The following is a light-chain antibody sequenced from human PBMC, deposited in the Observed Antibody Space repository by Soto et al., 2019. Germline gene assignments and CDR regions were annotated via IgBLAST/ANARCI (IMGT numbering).Light chain of an antibody. V-gene: IGLV2-8*01. CDR1: SSDVGAYDY. CDR2: EVT. Sequence: QSALTQPASVSGSPGQSVTISCTGTSSDVGAYDYVSWYQQHPGEAPKLMIYEVTKRPSGVPDRFSGSKSGNTASLTVSGLQTEDEADYYCSSFANSNNFVFGTGTKVTVL. J-gene: IGLJ1*01. CDR3: SSFANSNNFV.